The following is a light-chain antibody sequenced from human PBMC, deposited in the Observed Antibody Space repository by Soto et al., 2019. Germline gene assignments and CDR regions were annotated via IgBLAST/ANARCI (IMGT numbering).Light chain of an antibody. CDR1: QSISAN. Sequence: DIEMTQSPFTLSASVGDRVTITCRASQSISANLAWYQQKPGKTPNLLIYKASTLQSGVPSRFSGSGFGTEFTLTVNGLQPDDFATYFCQHYNGYPLTFGGGTKVEIK. CDR2: KAS. J-gene: IGKJ4*01. CDR3: QHYNGYPLT. V-gene: IGKV1-5*03.